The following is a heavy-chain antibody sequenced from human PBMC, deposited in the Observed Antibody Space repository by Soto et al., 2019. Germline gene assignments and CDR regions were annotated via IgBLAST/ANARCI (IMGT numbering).Heavy chain of an antibody. CDR1: GYTFTSYD. CDR2: MNPNSGNT. Sequence: ASVKVSCKASGYTFTSYDINWVRQATGQGLEWMGWMNPNSGNTGYAQKFQGRVTMTRDTSIRTAYLELSSLRSEDTAVYYCARKIPDTGGFDYWAQGVLVTVSS. CDR3: ARKIPDTGGFDY. D-gene: IGHD2-8*02. V-gene: IGHV1-8*01. J-gene: IGHJ4*02.